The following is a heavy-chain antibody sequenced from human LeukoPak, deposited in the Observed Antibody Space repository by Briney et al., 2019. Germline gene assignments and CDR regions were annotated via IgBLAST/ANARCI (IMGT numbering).Heavy chain of an antibody. CDR2: IKEDGSHL. CDR3: ARVIGDYVWGSYRCHFDY. V-gene: IGHV3-7*01. D-gene: IGHD3-16*02. J-gene: IGHJ4*02. Sequence: PGGSLRLSCATSGFTFSSYWMGWVRQAPGKGLQWVGNIKEDGSHLYYLDSVKGRFTISIDNARNSLHLQMNSLRAEDTAVYFCARVIGDYVWGSYRCHFDYWGQGTLVSVSS. CDR1: GFTFSSYW.